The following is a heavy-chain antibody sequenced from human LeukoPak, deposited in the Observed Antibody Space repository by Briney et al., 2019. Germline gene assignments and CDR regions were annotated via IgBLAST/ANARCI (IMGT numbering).Heavy chain of an antibody. CDR1: GGSISSGDYS. CDR2: IYHSGTT. J-gene: IGHJ4*02. D-gene: IGHD3-10*01. V-gene: IGHV4-30-2*01. CDR3: ARGYYGSGRYSDY. Sequence: SQTLSLTCAVSGGSISSGDYSWNWIRQPPGKGLEWIGSIYHSGTTYYNPSLKSRVTISVDRSKNQFSLKLSSVTAADTAVYYCARGYYGSGRYSDYRGQGTLVTVSP.